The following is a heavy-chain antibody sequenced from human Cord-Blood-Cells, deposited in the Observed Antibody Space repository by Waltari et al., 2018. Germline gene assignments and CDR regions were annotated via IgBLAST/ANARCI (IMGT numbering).Heavy chain of an antibody. J-gene: IGHJ4*02. CDR1: GFTFSSYA. D-gene: IGHD7-27*01. Sequence: EVQLLESGGGLVQPGGSLRLSCAASGFTFSSYAMSWVRQAPGKGLEWVSAISGSGGSTYYADSVKGRFTISRDNSKNTLYRQMISLRAEDTAVYYCATLGILGVVDYWGQGTLVTVSS. CDR3: ATLGILGVVDY. CDR2: ISGSGGST. V-gene: IGHV3-23*01.